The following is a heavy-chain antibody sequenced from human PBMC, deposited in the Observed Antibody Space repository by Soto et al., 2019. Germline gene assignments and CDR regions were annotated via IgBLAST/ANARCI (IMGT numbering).Heavy chain of an antibody. J-gene: IGHJ4*02. V-gene: IGHV4-30-2*01. CDR1: GDSISSGGYS. CDR2: IYQSGST. D-gene: IGHD6-13*01. CDR3: ARVQQGTAEIDY. Sequence: SETLSLTCAVSGDSISSGGYSWNWIRQAPGKGLEWIGYIYQSGSTSYNPSLKSRVTISVDRSKNQFSLKLNSVTAADTAVYYCARVQQGTAEIDYWGQGTLVTVSS.